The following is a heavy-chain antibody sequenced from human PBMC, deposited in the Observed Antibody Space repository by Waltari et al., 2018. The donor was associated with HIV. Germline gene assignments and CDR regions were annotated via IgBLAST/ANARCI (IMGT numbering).Heavy chain of an antibody. V-gene: IGHV3-74*01. J-gene: IGHJ4*02. D-gene: IGHD3-10*01. CDR1: GVCVSSYW. CDR2: INIDGSRI. CDR3: SRDTFGEYDY. Sequence: EVRLVQSGGGFIKPVGCLRLCGTAAGVCVSSYWMHWVRQTPGKGLVWVSRINIDGSRIDYANSVRGRFTISRDSAKNTLSLQMNSLTGEDTAVYYCSRDTFGEYDYWGQGTLVTVSS.